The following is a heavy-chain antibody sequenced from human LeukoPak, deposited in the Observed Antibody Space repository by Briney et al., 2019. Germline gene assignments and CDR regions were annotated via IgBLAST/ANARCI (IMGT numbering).Heavy chain of an antibody. CDR3: ARDVYGDSYNSFDY. D-gene: IGHD5-24*01. CDR2: IYSGGYSGAVP. Sequence: GGSLRLSCADSGFIVSSNHMNWVRQAPGKGLEWVSVIYSGGYSGAVPFYADSVKGRFTTSSDSSKNTLFLQMNSLRAEDTAVYYCARDVYGDSYNSFDYWGRGILVTVSS. CDR1: GFIVSSNH. J-gene: IGHJ4*02. V-gene: IGHV3-66*01.